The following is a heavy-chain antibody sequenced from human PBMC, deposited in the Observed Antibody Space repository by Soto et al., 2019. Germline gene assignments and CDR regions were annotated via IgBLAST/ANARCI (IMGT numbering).Heavy chain of an antibody. CDR2: FIPNFDTP. CDR1: GGSFINYA. J-gene: IGHJ6*02. CDR3: AVAMVREILIFESSGMHV. D-gene: IGHD3-10*01. Sequence: QVHLVQSGAEVKKPGSSVKVSCKTSGGSFINYAVSWVRQAPGQGLEWLGGFIPNFDTPNYAQKFQDRVTIIADESTSTVYMELRSLRSNDTAVYYCAVAMVREILIFESSGMHVWGQGTTVIVSS. V-gene: IGHV1-69*01.